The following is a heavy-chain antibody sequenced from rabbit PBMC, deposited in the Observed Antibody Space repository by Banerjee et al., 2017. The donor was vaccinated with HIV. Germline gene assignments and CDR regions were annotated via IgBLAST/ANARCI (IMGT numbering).Heavy chain of an antibody. J-gene: IGHJ4*01. CDR3: ARQDRNNGNDFNL. V-gene: IGHV1S45*01. D-gene: IGHD6-1*01. Sequence: QEQLVESGGGLVQPEGSLTLTCKASGFDFSSNYYMCWVRQAPGKGLEWIACIATGSSGSTYYARWAKGRFTISKTSSTTVTLQMTSLTAADTATYFCARQDRNNGNDFNLRGPGTLVTVS. CDR1: GFDFSSNYY. CDR2: IATGSSGST.